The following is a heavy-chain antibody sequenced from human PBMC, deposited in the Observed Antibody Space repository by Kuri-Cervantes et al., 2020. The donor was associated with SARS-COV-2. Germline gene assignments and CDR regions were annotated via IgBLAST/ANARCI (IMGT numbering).Heavy chain of an antibody. CDR2: IKQDGSEK. Sequence: LSLTCAASGFTFSSCWMSWVRQAPGKGLEWVANIKQDGSEKYYVDSVKGRFTISRDNAKNSLYLQMNSLRAEDTAVYYCARVYVQQLIFHYYYYMDVWGKGTTVTVSS. V-gene: IGHV3-7*01. CDR3: ARVYVQQLIFHYYYYMDV. J-gene: IGHJ6*03. D-gene: IGHD6-13*01. CDR1: GFTFSSCW.